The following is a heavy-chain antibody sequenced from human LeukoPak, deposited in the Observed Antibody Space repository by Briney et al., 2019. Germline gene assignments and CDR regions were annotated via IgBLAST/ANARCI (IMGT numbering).Heavy chain of an antibody. V-gene: IGHV3-7*04. CDR2: IKQDGSKK. CDR3: TRVGYIDEGIDY. Sequence: GGSLRLSCVASGFPFRSYWMTRVRQAPGKGLEWVANIKQDGSKKSYVDSVKGRFTISRDNAKNSLYLQMNSLRAEDTTMYYCTRVGYIDEGIDYWGQGTLVPVSS. CDR1: GFPFRSYW. J-gene: IGHJ4*02. D-gene: IGHD5-24*01.